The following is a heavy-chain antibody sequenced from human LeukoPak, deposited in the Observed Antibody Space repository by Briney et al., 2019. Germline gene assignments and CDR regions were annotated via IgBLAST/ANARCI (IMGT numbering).Heavy chain of an antibody. V-gene: IGHV4-31*03. CDR3: ARVVRSLYGVFDY. J-gene: IGHJ4*02. Sequence: SQTLSLTCTVSGGSISSGGYSWSWIRQHPAKGLEWIGYIYYSGSTYYNPSLKSRVTISVDTSKNQFSLKLSSVTAADTAVYYCARVVRSLYGVFDYWGQGTLVTVSS. CDR1: GGSISSGGYS. D-gene: IGHD2/OR15-2a*01. CDR2: IYYSGST.